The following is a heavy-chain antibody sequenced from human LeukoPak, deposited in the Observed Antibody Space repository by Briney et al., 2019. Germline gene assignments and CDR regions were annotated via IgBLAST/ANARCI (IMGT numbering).Heavy chain of an antibody. CDR2: IYYSGST. Sequence: PSETLSLTCTVSGGSISSSSYYWGWIRQPPGKGLEWIGSIYYSGSTYYNPSLKSRVTISVDTSKNQFSLKLSSVTAADTAVYYCARLAAAAGRGDYYFDYWGQGTLVTVSS. CDR3: ARLAAAAGRGDYYFDY. D-gene: IGHD6-13*01. J-gene: IGHJ4*02. CDR1: GGSISSSSYY. V-gene: IGHV4-39*01.